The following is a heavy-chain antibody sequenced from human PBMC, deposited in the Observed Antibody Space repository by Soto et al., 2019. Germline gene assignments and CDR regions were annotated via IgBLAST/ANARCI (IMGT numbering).Heavy chain of an antibody. CDR1: GAALNSGNYY. J-gene: IGHJ5*02. V-gene: IGHV4-31*03. CDR3: ARLRIATNNYKWFDP. D-gene: IGHD2-21*01. Sequence: SETLSLTCSVSGAALNSGNYYWSWIRQVPGKGLEWIGHIYVTGAVDYNPSLRDRITISQDTSERQFSLNLRLVTATDTAVYYCARLRIATNNYKWFDPWGQGTLVTVSS. CDR2: IYVTGAV.